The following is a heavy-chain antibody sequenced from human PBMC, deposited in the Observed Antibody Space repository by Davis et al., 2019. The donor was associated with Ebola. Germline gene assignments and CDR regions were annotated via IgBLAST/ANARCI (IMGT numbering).Heavy chain of an antibody. CDR3: AREGAGYCSSTSCQNYGMDV. Sequence: GESLKISCAASGFTFSSYAMSWVRQALGKGLEWVSVIYSGGSTYYADSVKGRFTISRDNSKNTLYLQMNSLRAEDTAVYYCAREGAGYCSSTSCQNYGMDVWGQGTTVTVSS. V-gene: IGHV3-66*01. CDR1: GFTFSSYA. CDR2: IYSGGST. D-gene: IGHD2-2*01. J-gene: IGHJ6*02.